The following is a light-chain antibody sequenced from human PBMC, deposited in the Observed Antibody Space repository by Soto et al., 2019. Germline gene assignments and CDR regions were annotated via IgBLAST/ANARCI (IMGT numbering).Light chain of an antibody. CDR2: DAS. V-gene: IGKV1-5*01. J-gene: IGKJ2*01. CDR1: QSISSW. CDR3: QQYNSYSPYT. Sequence: DIQMTQSPSTLSASVGDRVTITCRASQSISSWLAWYQQKPGKAPKLLIYDASSLESGDQSRFSDSGSGTEFTLTISSLQPDEFATYYCQQYNSYSPYTFGQGTKLEIK.